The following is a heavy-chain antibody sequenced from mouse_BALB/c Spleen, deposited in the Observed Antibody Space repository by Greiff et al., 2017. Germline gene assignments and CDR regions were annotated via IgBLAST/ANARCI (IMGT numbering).Heavy chain of an antibody. CDR2: IDPANDNT. CDR3: ARAPITTATSNYFDY. Sequence: EVQLQQSGAELVKPGASVKLSCTASGFNIKDTYMHWVKQRPEQGLEWIGRIDPANDNTKYDPKFQGKATITADTSSNTAYLQLSSLTSEDTAVYYCARAPITTATSNYFDYWGQGTTLTVSS. CDR1: GFNIKDTY. D-gene: IGHD1-2*01. V-gene: IGHV14-3*02. J-gene: IGHJ2*01.